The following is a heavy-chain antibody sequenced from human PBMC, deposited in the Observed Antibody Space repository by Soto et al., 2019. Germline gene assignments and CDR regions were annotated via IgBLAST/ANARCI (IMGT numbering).Heavy chain of an antibody. J-gene: IGHJ5*02. CDR2: IIGSGGST. CDR3: AKDAKPVPYLNGCYRIGWFDP. Sequence: GGSLRLSCAASGFTFSSYAMSWVRQAPGKGLDLVSAIIGSGGSTYYSASVKGRFTLSRGNYKNTLYLQMDNLSAGDTAGYDCAKDAKPVPYLNGCYRIGWFDPRSQRSLVTVSS. CDR1: GFTFSSYA. V-gene: IGHV3-23*01. D-gene: IGHD3-9*01.